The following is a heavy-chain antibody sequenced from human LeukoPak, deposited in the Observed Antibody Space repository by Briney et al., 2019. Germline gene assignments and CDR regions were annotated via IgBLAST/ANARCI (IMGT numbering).Heavy chain of an antibody. D-gene: IGHD5-12*01. CDR1: GGSISSDGCY. J-gene: IGHJ6*02. CDR3: ASSEATTTPPPYGMDV. V-gene: IGHV4-31*03. Sequence: PSQTLSLTCTVSGGSISSDGCYWSWIRQHPGKGLEWIGYIYYSGGTYYNPSLKSRVTISVDMSKNQFSLKLNSVTAADTAVYYCASSEATTTPPPYGMDVWGQGTTVTVSS. CDR2: IYYSGGT.